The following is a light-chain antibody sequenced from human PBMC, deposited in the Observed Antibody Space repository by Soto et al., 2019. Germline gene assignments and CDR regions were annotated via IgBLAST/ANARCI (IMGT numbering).Light chain of an antibody. CDR2: DVS. V-gene: IGLV2-14*01. CDR3: TSYTSSSTPV. Sequence: QSALTQPASVSGSPGQSITISCTGTSSEVGGYNYVSWYQQHPGKAPKLMIYDVSNRPSGVSNRFSGSKSGNTASLTFSGLQAEDEADYYCTSYTSSSTPVFGTGTKVTVL. CDR1: SSEVGGYNY. J-gene: IGLJ1*01.